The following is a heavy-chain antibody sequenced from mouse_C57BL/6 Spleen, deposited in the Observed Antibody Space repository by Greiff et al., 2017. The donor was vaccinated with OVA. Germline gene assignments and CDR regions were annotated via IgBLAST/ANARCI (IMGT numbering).Heavy chain of an antibody. Sequence: QVQLQQSGAELVRPGASVTLSCKASGYTFTDYEMHWVKQTPVHGLEWIGAIDPETGGTAYNQKFKGKAILTADKSSSTAYMELRSLTSEDSAVYYCTRRKDYYGSSPHFDYWGQGTTRTVSS. CDR3: TRRKDYYGSSPHFDY. CDR1: GYTFTDYE. J-gene: IGHJ2*01. D-gene: IGHD1-1*01. V-gene: IGHV1-15*01. CDR2: IDPETGGT.